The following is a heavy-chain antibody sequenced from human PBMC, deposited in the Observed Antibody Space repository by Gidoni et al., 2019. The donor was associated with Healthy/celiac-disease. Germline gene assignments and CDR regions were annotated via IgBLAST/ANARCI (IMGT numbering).Heavy chain of an antibody. D-gene: IGHD1-26*01. Sequence: QVQLQQWGAGLLKPSETLSLTCAVYGVSFSGYYWSWIRQPPGKGLEWIGEINHSGSTNYNPSLKSRVTISVDTSKNQCSLKLSSVTAADTAVYYCARGQWSGSYLTFDYWGQGTLVTVSS. CDR2: INHSGST. CDR1: GVSFSGYY. CDR3: ARGQWSGSYLTFDY. V-gene: IGHV4-34*01. J-gene: IGHJ4*02.